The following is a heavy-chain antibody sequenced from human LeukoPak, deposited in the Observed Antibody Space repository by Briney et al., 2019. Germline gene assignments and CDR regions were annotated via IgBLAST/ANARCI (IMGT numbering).Heavy chain of an antibody. CDR2: ISAYNGNT. D-gene: IGHD3-3*01. J-gene: IGHJ6*02. CDR1: GYTFTGYY. V-gene: IGHV1-18*04. Sequence: REASVKVSCKASGYTFTGYYMHWVRQAPGQGLEWMGWISAYNGNTNYAQKLQGRVTMTTDTSTSTAYMELRSLRSDDTAVYYCARGHDFWMKYYYYGMDVWGQGTTVTVSS. CDR3: ARGHDFWMKYYYYGMDV.